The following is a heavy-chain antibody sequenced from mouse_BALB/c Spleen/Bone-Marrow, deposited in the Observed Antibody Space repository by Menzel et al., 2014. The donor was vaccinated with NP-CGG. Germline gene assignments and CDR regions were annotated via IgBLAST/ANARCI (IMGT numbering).Heavy chain of an antibody. V-gene: IGHV1-59*01. D-gene: IGHD2-12*01. Sequence: VQLQESGAELVKPGASVKMSCKASGYTFTSYWMHWVKQRPGQGLEWIGVIDPSDSYTSYNQKFKGKATLTVDTSSSTAYMQLSSLTSEDSAVYYCARWGDDGTFDYWGQGTTLTVSS. J-gene: IGHJ2*01. CDR3: ARWGDDGTFDY. CDR2: IDPSDSYT. CDR1: GYTFTSYW.